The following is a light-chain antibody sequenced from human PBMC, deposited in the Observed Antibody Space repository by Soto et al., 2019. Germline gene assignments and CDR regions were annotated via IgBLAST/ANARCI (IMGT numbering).Light chain of an antibody. CDR2: DVR. CDR1: SSDLGTYNY. CDR3: FSSSPKISRHV. V-gene: IGLV2-14*03. J-gene: IGLJ1*01. Sequence: QSALTQPASVSGSPGQSITISCIGTSSDLGTYNYVSWYQQHPDKAPKLIIYDVRYRPSGVSDRFSGSKSGDTASLIISGLQAEDEADYYCFSSSPKISRHVLGTGTKVTVL.